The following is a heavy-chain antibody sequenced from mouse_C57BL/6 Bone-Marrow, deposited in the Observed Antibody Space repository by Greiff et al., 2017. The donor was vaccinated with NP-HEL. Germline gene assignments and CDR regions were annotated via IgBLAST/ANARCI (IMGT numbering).Heavy chain of an antibody. CDR3: ARDYDGGAYAMDY. D-gene: IGHD2-4*01. CDR2: IHPNSGST. J-gene: IGHJ4*01. Sequence: VQLQQPGAELVKPGASVKLSCKASGYTFTSYWMYWVKQRPGQGLEWIGMIHPNSGSTNYNEKFKSKATLTVDKSSSTAYMQLSSLTSEDSAVYYCARDYDGGAYAMDYWGQGTSVTVSS. CDR1: GYTFTSYW. V-gene: IGHV1-64*01.